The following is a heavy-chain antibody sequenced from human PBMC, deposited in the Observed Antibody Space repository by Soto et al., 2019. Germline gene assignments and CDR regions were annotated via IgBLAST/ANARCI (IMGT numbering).Heavy chain of an antibody. CDR3: ARALRDIVLMVYAIRGDNWFDP. CDR1: GGSFSGYY. D-gene: IGHD2-8*01. V-gene: IGHV4-34*01. J-gene: IGHJ5*02. CDR2: INHSGST. Sequence: SETLSLTCAVYGGSFSGYYWSWIRQPPGKGLEWVGEINHSGSTNYNPSLKSRVTISVDTSKNQFSLKLSSVTAADTAVYYCARALRDIVLMVYAIRGDNWFDPWGQGTLVTVSS.